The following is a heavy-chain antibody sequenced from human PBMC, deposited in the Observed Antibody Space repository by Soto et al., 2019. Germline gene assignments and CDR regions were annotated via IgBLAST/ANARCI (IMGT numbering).Heavy chain of an antibody. J-gene: IGHJ3*02. Sequence: PSQTLSLTCAISGDSVSSNSAAWSWIRQSPSRGLEWLGRTYYRSKWYNDYAVSVKSRITINPDTSKNQFSLQLNSVTPEDTAVYYCAKIVGATVDIWGQGTMVTVSS. CDR3: AKIVGATVDI. D-gene: IGHD1-26*01. CDR1: GDSVSSNSAA. V-gene: IGHV6-1*01. CDR2: TYYRSKWYN.